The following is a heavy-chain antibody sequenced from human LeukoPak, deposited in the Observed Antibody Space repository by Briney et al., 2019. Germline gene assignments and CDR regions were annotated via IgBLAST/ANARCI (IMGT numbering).Heavy chain of an antibody. Sequence: LVKPTQTLTLTCTFSGFSLSTSGVGVGWIRQPPGKALEWIGYIYHSGSTYYNPSLKSRVTISVDRSKNQFSLKLSSVTAADTAVYYCARNRVGATRYFDYWGQGTLVTVSS. J-gene: IGHJ4*02. CDR1: GFSLSTSGVG. V-gene: IGHV4-30-2*01. CDR3: ARNRVGATRYFDY. D-gene: IGHD1-26*01. CDR2: IYHSGST.